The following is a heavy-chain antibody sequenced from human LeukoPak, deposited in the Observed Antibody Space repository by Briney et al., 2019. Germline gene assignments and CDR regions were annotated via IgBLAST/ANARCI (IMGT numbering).Heavy chain of an antibody. CDR3: ARQCSSTSCYPDAFDI. Sequence: SETLSLTCAVYGGSFSGYYWSWIRQPPGKGLEWIGEINHSGSTNYNPSPKSRVTISVDTSKNQFSLKLSSVTAADTAVYYCARQCSSTSCYPDAFDIWGQGTMVTVSS. J-gene: IGHJ3*02. CDR2: INHSGST. V-gene: IGHV4-34*01. D-gene: IGHD2-2*01. CDR1: GGSFSGYY.